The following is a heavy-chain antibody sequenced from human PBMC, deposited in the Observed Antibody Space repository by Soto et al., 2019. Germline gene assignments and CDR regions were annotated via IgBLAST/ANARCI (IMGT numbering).Heavy chain of an antibody. Sequence: SETLSLTCTVSGGSISSYYWSWIRQPPGKGLEWIGYIYYSGSTNYNPSLKSRVTISVDTSKNQFSLKLSSVTAADTAVYYCARVIRKEDYYYYYYMDVWGKGTTVTVSS. J-gene: IGHJ6*03. CDR2: IYYSGST. D-gene: IGHD3-3*01. CDR1: GGSISSYY. CDR3: ARVIRKEDYYYYYYMDV. V-gene: IGHV4-59*01.